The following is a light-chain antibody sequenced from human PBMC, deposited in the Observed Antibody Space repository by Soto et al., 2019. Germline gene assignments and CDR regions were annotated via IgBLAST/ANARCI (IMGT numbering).Light chain of an antibody. CDR2: EVT. CDR3: SSYTNINKRACV. J-gene: IGLJ1*01. V-gene: IGLV2-14*01. CDR1: SGDIGSYNR. Sequence: SALTQPASVSGSPGQSITISCTGTSGDIGSYNRVSWYQQHPGKAPKLIIYEVTDRPSGVSNRFSGSKSGNTASLTISGLQAEDEAEYYCSSYTNINKRACVFGTGTKVTVL.